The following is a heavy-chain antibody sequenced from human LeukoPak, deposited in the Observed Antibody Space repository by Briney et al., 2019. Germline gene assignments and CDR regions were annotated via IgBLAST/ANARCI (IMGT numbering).Heavy chain of an antibody. Sequence: PGGSLRLSCAASGFTFDDYGMSWVRQAPGKGLEWVSSISSSSSYIYYADSVKGRFTISRDNAKNSLYLQMNSLRAEDTAVYYCARDDAVAGLSFDYWGQGTLVTVSS. D-gene: IGHD6-19*01. J-gene: IGHJ4*02. V-gene: IGHV3-21*01. CDR3: ARDDAVAGLSFDY. CDR2: ISSSSSYI. CDR1: GFTFDDYG.